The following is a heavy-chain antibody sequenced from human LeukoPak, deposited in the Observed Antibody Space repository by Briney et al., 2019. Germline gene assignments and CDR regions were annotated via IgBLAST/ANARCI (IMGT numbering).Heavy chain of an antibody. CDR3: AGENYYDSSRTFNAFDI. Sequence: PGGSLRLSCAASGFTFDDYGMSWVRQAPGKGLEWVSGINWNGVSTGYADSVKGRFTISRDNAKNSLYLQMNSLRAEDTAVYYCAGENYYDSSRTFNAFDIWGQGTMVTVSS. CDR2: INWNGVST. CDR1: GFTFDDYG. D-gene: IGHD3-22*01. J-gene: IGHJ3*02. V-gene: IGHV3-20*04.